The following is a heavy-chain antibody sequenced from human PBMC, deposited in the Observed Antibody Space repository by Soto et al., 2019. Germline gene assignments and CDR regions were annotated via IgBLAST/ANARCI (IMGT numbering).Heavy chain of an antibody. J-gene: IGHJ6*02. CDR3: AREETAWPLAYGLDV. V-gene: IGHV3-21*01. CDR1: GFSFSTYS. Sequence: PGGSLRLSCAASGFSFSTYSMNWVRQAPGKGLEWVSSISTRGEVYYADSVKGRFTISRDNSKNSVSLQMNSLRGDDTAVYYCAREETAWPLAYGLDVWGQGTTGTVS. CDR2: ISTRGEV. D-gene: IGHD2-21*02.